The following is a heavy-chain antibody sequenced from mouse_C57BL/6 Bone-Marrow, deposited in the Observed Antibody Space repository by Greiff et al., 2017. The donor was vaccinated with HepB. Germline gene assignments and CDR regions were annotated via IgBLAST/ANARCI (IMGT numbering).Heavy chain of an antibody. CDR3: ARRSYDYDVFAY. Sequence: VQLQQPGAELVMPGASVKLSCMASGYTFTSYWMHWVKQRPGQGLEWIGEIDPSDSYTNYNQKFKGKSTLTVDKSSSTAYMQLSSLTSEDSAVYYCARRSYDYDVFAYWGQGTLVTVSA. V-gene: IGHV1-69*01. CDR2: IDPSDSYT. J-gene: IGHJ3*01. D-gene: IGHD2-4*01. CDR1: GYTFTSYW.